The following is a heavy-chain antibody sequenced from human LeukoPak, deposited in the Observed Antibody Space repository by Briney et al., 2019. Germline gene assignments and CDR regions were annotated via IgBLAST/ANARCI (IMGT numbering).Heavy chain of an antibody. V-gene: IGHV3-7*01. CDR2: IKQDGSEK. CDR3: ARDASNYYDSSGYYYGDDY. D-gene: IGHD3-22*01. CDR1: GFTFSSYW. J-gene: IGHJ4*02. Sequence: GGSLRLSCAASGFTFSSYWMSWVRQAPGKGLEWVANIKQDGSEKYYVDSVKGRFTISRDNAKNSLYLQMNSLRAEDAAVYYCARDASNYYDSSGYYYGDDYWGQGTLVTVSS.